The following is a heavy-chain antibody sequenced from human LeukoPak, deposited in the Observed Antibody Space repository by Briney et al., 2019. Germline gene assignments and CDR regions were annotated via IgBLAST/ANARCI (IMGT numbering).Heavy chain of an antibody. CDR1: GYTFTGYY. J-gene: IGHJ4*02. CDR2: INPNSGGT. D-gene: IGHD5-18*01. Sequence: RASVKVSCKASGYTFTGYYMHWVRQAPGQGLEWMGWINPNSGGTNYAQKFQGWVTMTRDTSISTAYMELSRLRSDDTAVYYCARAEELGSQHTAMVVWGQGTLVTVSS. V-gene: IGHV1-2*04. CDR3: ARAEELGSQHTAMVV.